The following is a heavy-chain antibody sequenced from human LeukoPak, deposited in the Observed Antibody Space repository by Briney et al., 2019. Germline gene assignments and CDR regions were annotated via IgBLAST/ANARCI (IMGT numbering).Heavy chain of an antibody. D-gene: IGHD2-15*01. V-gene: IGHV4-38-2*02. J-gene: IGHJ4*02. CDR3: ARVGVAATLGDY. CDR1: GYSISSGYY. Sequence: PSETLSLTCTVSGYSISSGYYWGWIRQPPGKGLEWIGSIYHSGSTYYNPSLKSRVTISVDTSKNQFSLKLSSVTAADTAVYYCARVGVAATLGDYWGQGTLVTVSS. CDR2: IYHSGST.